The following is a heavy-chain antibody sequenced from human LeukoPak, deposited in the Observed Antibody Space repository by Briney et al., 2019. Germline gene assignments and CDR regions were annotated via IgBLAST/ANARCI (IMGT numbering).Heavy chain of an antibody. Sequence: SETLSLTCTVSGGSISSGDYYWSWIRQPPGKGLEWIGYIYYSGSTYYNPSLKSRVTISVDTSKNQFSLKLSSVTAADTAVYYCARGGGLNYDILTGYLYDGLGFDPWGQGTLVTVSS. CDR1: GGSISSGDYY. CDR3: ARGGGLNYDILTGYLYDGLGFDP. D-gene: IGHD3-9*01. CDR2: IYYSGST. J-gene: IGHJ5*02. V-gene: IGHV4-30-4*01.